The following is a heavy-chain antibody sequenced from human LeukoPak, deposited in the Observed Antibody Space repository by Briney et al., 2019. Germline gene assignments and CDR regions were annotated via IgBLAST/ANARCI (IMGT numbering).Heavy chain of an antibody. Sequence: SVKVSCKASGGTFSSYAISWVRQAPGQGLEWMGGIIPIFGTANYAQKFQGRVTITTDEPTSTAYMELSSLRSEDTAVYYCARANDFWKNYYYYYMDVWGKGTTVTVSS. D-gene: IGHD3-3*01. CDR3: ARANDFWKNYYYYYMDV. V-gene: IGHV1-69*05. J-gene: IGHJ6*03. CDR2: IIPIFGTA. CDR1: GGTFSSYA.